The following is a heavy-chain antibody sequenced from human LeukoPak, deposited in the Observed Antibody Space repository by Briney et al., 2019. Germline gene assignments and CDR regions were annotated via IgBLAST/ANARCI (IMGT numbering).Heavy chain of an antibody. D-gene: IGHD3-10*01. Sequence: GASVKVSCKASGYTFTGYYMHWVRQAPGQGLEWMGWINPNSGGTNYAQRFQGRVTMTRDTSISTAYMELSRLRSDDTAVYYCAREYYYGSGSSYKDYWGQGTLVTVSS. J-gene: IGHJ4*02. CDR1: GYTFTGYY. CDR2: INPNSGGT. V-gene: IGHV1-2*02. CDR3: AREYYYGSGSSYKDY.